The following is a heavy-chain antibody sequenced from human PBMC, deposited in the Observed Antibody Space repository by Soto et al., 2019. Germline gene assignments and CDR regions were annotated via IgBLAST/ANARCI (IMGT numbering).Heavy chain of an antibody. D-gene: IGHD1-26*01. CDR3: AGPPSPDSGSYFFYLDY. CDR2: IYPGDSDT. Sequence: GESLKISCKGSGYSFTSYWTGWVRQMPGKGLEWMGIIYPGDSDTRYSPSFQGQVTISADKSISTAYLQWSSLKASDTGMYFRAGPPSPDSGSYFFYLDYWGQGTLVTVSS. J-gene: IGHJ4*02. V-gene: IGHV5-51*01. CDR1: GYSFTSYW.